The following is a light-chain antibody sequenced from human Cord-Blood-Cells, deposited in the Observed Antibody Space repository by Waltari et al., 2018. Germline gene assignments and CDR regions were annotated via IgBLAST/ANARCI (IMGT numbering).Light chain of an antibody. Sequence: DIQMTQSPSSLSASVGDRVTITCRASQSISSYLNWYQQKPGKAPKLLIYAASSLQSGVPSRFSCSVSGTDFTLTISSLQPEDCATYYCQQSYSTPYSFGQGTKLEIK. V-gene: IGKV1-39*01. CDR3: QQSYSTPYS. J-gene: IGKJ2*03. CDR2: AAS. CDR1: QSISSY.